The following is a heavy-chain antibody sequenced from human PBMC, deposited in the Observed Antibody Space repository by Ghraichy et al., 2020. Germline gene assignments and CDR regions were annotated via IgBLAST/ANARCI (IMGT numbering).Heavy chain of an antibody. CDR3: ARAARCSI. Sequence: LSLTCAVSGFTFSSYWMSWVRQAPGKGLEWVANIKQDGSEKYYVDSVKGRFTISRDNAKNSLYLQMNSLRAEDTAVYYCARAARCSIWGQGTMVTVSS. CDR2: IKQDGSEK. D-gene: IGHD4-17*01. V-gene: IGHV3-7*01. CDR1: GFTFSSYW. J-gene: IGHJ3*02.